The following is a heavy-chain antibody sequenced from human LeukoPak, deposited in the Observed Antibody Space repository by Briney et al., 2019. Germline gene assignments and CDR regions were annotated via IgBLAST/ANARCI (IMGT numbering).Heavy chain of an antibody. J-gene: IGHJ4*02. V-gene: IGHV3-48*03. CDR1: GFTFGDYA. D-gene: IGHD6-25*01. CDR3: ARDASGHDLPFDY. CDR2: ISGGGETR. Sequence: PGGSLRHSCTASGFTFGDYAMSWVRQAPVKGLEWVTYISGGGETRYYADSVKGRFTISRDNGKNSLYLQMNSLRAEDTAVYYCARDASGHDLPFDYWGQGTLVTVSS.